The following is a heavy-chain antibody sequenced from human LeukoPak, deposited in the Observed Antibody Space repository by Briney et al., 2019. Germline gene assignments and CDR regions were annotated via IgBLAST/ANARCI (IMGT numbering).Heavy chain of an antibody. CDR3: TTDYLGYCNSTSCYLVDY. Sequence: PGGSLRLSCAASGFTFSNAWMSWVRQAPGKGLEWVGRIKSKTDGGTTDYAAPVKGRFTISRDDSKNTLYLQMNSLKTEDTAVYYCTTDYLGYCNSTSCYLVDYWGQGTLVTVSS. V-gene: IGHV3-15*01. CDR2: IKSKTDGGTT. CDR1: GFTFSNAW. D-gene: IGHD2-2*03. J-gene: IGHJ4*02.